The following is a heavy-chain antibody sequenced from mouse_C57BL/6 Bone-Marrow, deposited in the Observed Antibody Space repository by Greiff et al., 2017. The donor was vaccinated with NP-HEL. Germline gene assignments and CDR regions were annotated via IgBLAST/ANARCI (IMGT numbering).Heavy chain of an antibody. CDR2: IYPGDGDT. J-gene: IGHJ1*03. D-gene: IGHD1-1*01. CDR1: GYAFSSYW. Sequence: QVQLQQSGAELVKPGASVKISCKASGYAFSSYWMNWVKQRPGKGLEWIGQIYPGDGDTNYNGKFKGKATLTADKSSSTAYMQLSSLTSEDSAVYFCASSYYGSSHWYFDVWGTGTTVTVSS. V-gene: IGHV1-80*01. CDR3: ASSYYGSSHWYFDV.